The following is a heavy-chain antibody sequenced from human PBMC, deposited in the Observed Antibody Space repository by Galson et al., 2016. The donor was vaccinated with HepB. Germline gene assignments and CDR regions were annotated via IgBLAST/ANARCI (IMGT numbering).Heavy chain of an antibody. CDR2: ISGSGSGT. CDR3: ARVSRPGISAPRYGMDV. J-gene: IGHJ6*04. V-gene: IGHV3-23*01. Sequence: SLRLSCAASGFTFSDYAMTWVRQAPGKGLKWVSSISGSGSGTYIGDSVKGRFDVSRDNSKNTLFLHMKNLRAEDTALYYCARVSRPGISAPRYGMDVWGRGTTVTVSS. D-gene: IGHD6-13*01. CDR1: GFTFSDYA.